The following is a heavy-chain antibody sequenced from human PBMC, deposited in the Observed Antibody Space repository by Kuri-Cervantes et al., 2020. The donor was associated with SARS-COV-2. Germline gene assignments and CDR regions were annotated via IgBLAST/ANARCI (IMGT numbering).Heavy chain of an antibody. D-gene: IGHD5-18*01. CDR2: ISGSGGST. V-gene: IGHV3-23*01. J-gene: IGHJ4*02. Sequence: ETLSLTCAASGFTFSTYAMSWVRQAPGKGLEWVSAISGSGGSTYYADSVKGRFTISRDNSKNTLYLQMNSLRAEDTAVYYCAKVDVDTAMGYYFDYWGQGTLVTVSS. CDR1: GFTFSTYA. CDR3: AKVDVDTAMGYYFDY.